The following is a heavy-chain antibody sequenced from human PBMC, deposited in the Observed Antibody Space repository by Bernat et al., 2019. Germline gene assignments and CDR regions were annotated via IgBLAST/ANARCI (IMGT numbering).Heavy chain of an antibody. J-gene: IGHJ4*02. D-gene: IGHD3-9*01. CDR1: GFTFSSYG. V-gene: IGHV3-33*01. Sequence: QVQLVESGGGVVQPGRSLRLSCAASGFTFSSYGMHWVRQAPGKGLEWVAVIWYDGSNKYYADSVKGRFTISRDNSKNTLYLQMNSLRAEDTAVYYCARSFGQYYDILTGCFDYWGQGTLVTVSS. CDR2: IWYDGSNK. CDR3: ARSFGQYYDILTGCFDY.